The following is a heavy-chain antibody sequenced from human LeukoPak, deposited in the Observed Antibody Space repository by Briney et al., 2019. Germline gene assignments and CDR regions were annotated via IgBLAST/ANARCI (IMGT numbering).Heavy chain of an antibody. Sequence: PGGSLRLSCAASGFTFSSYGMHWVRQAPDKGLEWVAVISYDGSNKYYADSVKSRFTISRDNSKNTLYLQMNSLRAEDTAVYYCADALNYYDSSGYLPGENYWGQGTLVTVSS. CDR3: ADALNYYDSSGYLPGENY. V-gene: IGHV3-30*03. CDR2: ISYDGSNK. D-gene: IGHD3-22*01. CDR1: GFTFSSYG. J-gene: IGHJ4*02.